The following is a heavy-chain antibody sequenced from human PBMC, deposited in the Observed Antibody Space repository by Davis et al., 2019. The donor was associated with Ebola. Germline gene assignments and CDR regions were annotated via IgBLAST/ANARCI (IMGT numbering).Heavy chain of an antibody. CDR3: ARDCSGGSCYLHFQH. J-gene: IGHJ1*01. Sequence: ASVKVSCKASGYTFTGYYMHWVRQAPGQGLEWMGWISAYNGNTNYAQKLQGRVTMTTDTSTSTAYMELRSLRSDDTAVYYCARDCSGGSCYLHFQHWGQGTLVTVSS. V-gene: IGHV1-18*04. CDR1: GYTFTGYY. D-gene: IGHD2-15*01. CDR2: ISAYNGNT.